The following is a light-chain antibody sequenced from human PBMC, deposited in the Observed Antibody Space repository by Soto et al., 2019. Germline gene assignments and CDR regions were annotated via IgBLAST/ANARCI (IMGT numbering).Light chain of an antibody. CDR1: QSVSST. Sequence: EIVMTQSPATLSVSPGERATLSCRSSQSVSSTLAWYQQKPGQAPRLLIYCASSRATGILARFSGRGSGTEFTLTISNLPAEDFSVYYCLPYNDLRGTVGQGTKVEVK. J-gene: IGKJ1*01. V-gene: IGKV3-15*01. CDR2: CAS. CDR3: LPYNDLRGT.